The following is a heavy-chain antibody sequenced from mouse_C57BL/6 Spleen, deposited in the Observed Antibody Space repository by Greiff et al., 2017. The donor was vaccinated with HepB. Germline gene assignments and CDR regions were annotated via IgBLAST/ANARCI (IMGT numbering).Heavy chain of an antibody. Sequence: EVQRVESGGGLVKPGGSLKLSCAASGFTFSSYAMSWVRQTPEKRLEWVATISDGGSYTYYPDNVKGRFTISRDNAKNNLYLQMSHLKSEDTAMYYCARDLGEEAWFAYWGQGTLVTVSA. CDR1: GFTFSSYA. CDR3: ARDLGEEAWFAY. V-gene: IGHV5-4*01. CDR2: ISDGGSYT. J-gene: IGHJ3*01.